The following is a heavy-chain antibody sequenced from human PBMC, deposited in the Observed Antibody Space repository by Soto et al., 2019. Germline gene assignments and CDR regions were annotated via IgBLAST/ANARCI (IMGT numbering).Heavy chain of an antibody. Sequence: SETLSLTCTVSGGSISSYYWSWIRQPPGKGLEWIGYIYYSGSTNYNPSLKSRVTISVDTSKNQFSLKLSSVTAADTAVYYCARSRYCSGGSCYSVNLHFDYWGQGTLVTVSS. J-gene: IGHJ4*02. CDR2: IYYSGST. D-gene: IGHD2-15*01. CDR3: ARSRYCSGGSCYSVNLHFDY. CDR1: GGSISSYY. V-gene: IGHV4-59*01.